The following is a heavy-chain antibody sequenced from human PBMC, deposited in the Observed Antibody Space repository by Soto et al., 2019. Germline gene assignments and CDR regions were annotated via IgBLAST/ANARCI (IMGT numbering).Heavy chain of an antibody. D-gene: IGHD4-17*01. CDR3: ARGLSAATVVTCYLDY. J-gene: IGHJ4*02. V-gene: IGHV5-51*01. CDR1: GYSFTTYW. CDR2: IYPGDSDT. Sequence: GESLKISCKGSGYSFTTYWIGWVRQMPWKGLEWMGIIYPGDSDTRYRPSFQGQVTISADKSISTAYLQWSSLKAADTALYYCARGLSAATVVTCYLDYWGQGTLVTVSS.